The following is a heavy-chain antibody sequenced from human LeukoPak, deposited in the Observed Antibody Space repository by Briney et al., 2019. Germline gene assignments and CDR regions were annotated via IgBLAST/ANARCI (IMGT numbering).Heavy chain of an antibody. D-gene: IGHD3-9*01. V-gene: IGHV3-23*01. CDR1: VFTFSNYA. CDR2: ITGGGSGI. J-gene: IGHJ4*02. CDR3: AKWGDYDVLTGYYVSDY. Sequence: GAALRLSCAASVFTFSNYAMSWVREAPGEGREWVSAITGGGSGIYYADSMKSRVTISRENSKNTLYLEITSLRAEDTDVYYCAKWGDYDVLTGYYVSDYWGQGTVVSVSS.